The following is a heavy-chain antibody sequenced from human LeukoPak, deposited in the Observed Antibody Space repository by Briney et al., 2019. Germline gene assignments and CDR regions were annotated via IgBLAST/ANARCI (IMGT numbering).Heavy chain of an antibody. J-gene: IGHJ4*02. D-gene: IGHD1-26*01. CDR3: ARVSRSLHF. Sequence: ASVKVSCKASGCTLTQYELNELPQATGQGLEWMGWINLNSGNTGYAQNFQGRLTITRDNSITTAYMELQSIRREDTAIYYCARVSRSLHFWGQGTLVTVSS. CDR2: INLNSGNT. CDR1: GCTLTQYE. V-gene: IGHV1-8*03.